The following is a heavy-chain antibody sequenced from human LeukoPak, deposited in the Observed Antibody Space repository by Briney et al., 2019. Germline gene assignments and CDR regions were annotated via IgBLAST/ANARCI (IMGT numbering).Heavy chain of an antibody. CDR3: ARDPSYDSSGYPNWFDP. D-gene: IGHD3-22*01. CDR2: ISAYNGNT. CDR1: GYTFTSYG. V-gene: IGHV1-18*01. Sequence: ASVKVSCKASGYTFTSYGITWVRLAPGQGLEWMGWISAYNGNTNYAQMFQGRVIMTTDTSTNTAYMEPRSLRADDTAMYYCARDPSYDSSGYPNWFDPWGQGTLVTVSS. J-gene: IGHJ5*02.